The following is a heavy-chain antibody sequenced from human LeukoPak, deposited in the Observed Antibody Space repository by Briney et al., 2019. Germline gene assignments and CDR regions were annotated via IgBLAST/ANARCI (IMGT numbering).Heavy chain of an antibody. CDR1: GFTFSSYA. CDR2: ISYDGSNK. V-gene: IGHV3-30-3*01. J-gene: IGHJ4*02. Sequence: GGSLRLSCAASGFTFSSYAMHWVRQAPGRGLEWVAVISYDGSNKYYADSVKGRFTISRDNSKNTLYLQMNSLRAEDTAVYYCEGQYYSDGKHYYFDYWGQGTLVTVSS. D-gene: IGHD2-15*01. CDR3: EGQYYSDGKHYYFDY.